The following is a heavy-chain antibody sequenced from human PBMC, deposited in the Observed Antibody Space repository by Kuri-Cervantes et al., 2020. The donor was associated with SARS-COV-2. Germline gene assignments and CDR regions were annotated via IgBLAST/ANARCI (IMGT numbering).Heavy chain of an antibody. V-gene: IGHV3-21*01. CDR1: GFTFSSYA. CDR3: AREHCSSTSCYGLDY. Sequence: GESLKISCAASGFTFSSYAMSWVRQAPGKGLEWVSSISSSSSYIYYADSVKGRFTISRDNAKNSLYLQMNSLRAEDTAVYYCAREHCSSTSCYGLDYWGQGTLVTVSS. J-gene: IGHJ4*02. D-gene: IGHD2-2*01. CDR2: ISSSSSYI.